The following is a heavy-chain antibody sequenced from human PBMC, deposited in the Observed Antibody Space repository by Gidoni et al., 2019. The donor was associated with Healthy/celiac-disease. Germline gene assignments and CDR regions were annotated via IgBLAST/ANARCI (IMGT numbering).Heavy chain of an antibody. D-gene: IGHD3-16*01. V-gene: IGHV3-23*01. J-gene: IGHJ4*02. Sequence: EVQLLESGGGLVQPGGSLRLSCAASGFTFSSYAMSWVRQAPGKGLEWVSAISGSGGSTYYADSVKGRFTISRDNSKNTLYLQMNSLRAEDTAVYYCAKRFYGGATTAPGYYFDYWGQGTLVTVSS. CDR1: GFTFSSYA. CDR2: ISGSGGST. CDR3: AKRFYGGATTAPGYYFDY.